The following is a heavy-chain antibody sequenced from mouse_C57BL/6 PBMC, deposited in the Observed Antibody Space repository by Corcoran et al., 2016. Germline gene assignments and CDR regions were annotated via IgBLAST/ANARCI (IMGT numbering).Heavy chain of an antibody. D-gene: IGHD1-1*01. CDR1: GYTFPDYY. CDR2: INPNNGGT. V-gene: IGHV1-26*01. Sequence: EVQLQQSGTELVKPGASVKISCKASGYTFPDYYMNWVKQSHGKGLEWIGDINPNNGGTSYNQKFKGKATLTVDKSSSTAYMELRSLTSEDSAVDYCARGGTVVAPHMDYWGQGTSVTVSS. CDR3: ARGGTVVAPHMDY. J-gene: IGHJ4*01.